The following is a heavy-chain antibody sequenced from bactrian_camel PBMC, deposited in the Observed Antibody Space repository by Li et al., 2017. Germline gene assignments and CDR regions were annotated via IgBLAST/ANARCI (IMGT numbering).Heavy chain of an antibody. CDR2: ISGGGST. CDR1: GSWFNC. J-gene: IGHJ6*01. Sequence: VESGGGSVQDGGTLHLSCEASGSWFNCMGWFRQPPGKDREGVAFISGGGSTSYADTVVGRFTISRDNSKNTLSLQMYSLKPEDTAMYYCAAAEFELNPYCSGGYGRSDFGYWGQGTQVTVS. D-gene: IGHD2*01. V-gene: IGHV3S53*01. CDR3: AAAEFELNPYCSGGYGRSDFGY.